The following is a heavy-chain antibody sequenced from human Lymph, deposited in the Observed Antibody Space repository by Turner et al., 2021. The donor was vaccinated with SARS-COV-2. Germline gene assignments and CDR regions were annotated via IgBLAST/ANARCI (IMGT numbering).Heavy chain of an antibody. J-gene: IGHJ6*02. CDR2: ISWNSGSI. CDR1: GFTFDDYS. Sequence: EVQLVESGGGLLQPGRSLRLSCAASGFTFDDYSMHWVRQAPGKGLEWVSGISWNSGSIGYADSVKGRFTISRDNAKNSLYLQMNSLRAEDTALYYCAKDLGTGYYYYGMDVWGQGTTVTVSS. D-gene: IGHD3-16*01. V-gene: IGHV3-9*01. CDR3: AKDLGTGYYYYGMDV.